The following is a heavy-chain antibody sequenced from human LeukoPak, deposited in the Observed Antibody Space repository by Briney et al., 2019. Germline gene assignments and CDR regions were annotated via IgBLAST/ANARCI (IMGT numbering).Heavy chain of an antibody. CDR1: GFTFTSSA. CDR2: IVVGSGNT. Sequence: SVKVSCKASGFTFTSSAVQWVRQARGQRLEWIGWIVVGSGNTNYAQEFQERATITRDMSTSTAYMELNSLRSEDTAVYYCAASLYYDFWSGGDYWGQGTLVTVSS. J-gene: IGHJ4*02. D-gene: IGHD3-3*01. V-gene: IGHV1-58*01. CDR3: AASLYYDFWSGGDY.